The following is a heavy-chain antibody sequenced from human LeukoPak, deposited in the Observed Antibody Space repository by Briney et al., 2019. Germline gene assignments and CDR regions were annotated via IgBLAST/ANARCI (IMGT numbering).Heavy chain of an antibody. CDR1: GYXFTSSW. CDR3: ARQGMGGYCSSTTCYFDGFDI. V-gene: IGHV5-51*01. J-gene: IGHJ3*02. Sequence: GESLKISCNGSGYXFTSSWICWVRQMPGKGLEWMGIIYAGDSDTRYSPSFQGQVTISADKSIYTAYLQWSSLKALDTAMYYCARQGMGGYCSSTTCYFDGFDIWGQGTMVTVSS. CDR2: IYAGDSDT. D-gene: IGHD2-2*01.